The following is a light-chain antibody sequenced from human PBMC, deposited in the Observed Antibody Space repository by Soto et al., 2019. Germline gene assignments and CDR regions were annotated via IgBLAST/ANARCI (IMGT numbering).Light chain of an antibody. CDR2: END. Sequence: QSVLTQPPSVSAAPGQKVTISCSGSSSNTGNNYVSWYQQLPGAAPKLLIYENDKRPSGIPDRFSGSKSGTSATLGITGLQTGDEAEYYCATWDSSLSAGLFGTGTKVTVL. CDR1: SSNTGNNY. V-gene: IGLV1-51*02. J-gene: IGLJ1*01. CDR3: ATWDSSLSAGL.